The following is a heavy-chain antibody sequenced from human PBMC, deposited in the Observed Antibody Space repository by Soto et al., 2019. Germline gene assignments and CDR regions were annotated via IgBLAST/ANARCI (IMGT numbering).Heavy chain of an antibody. CDR2: ISGYNGDI. CDR1: GYTFNRHG. CDR3: ARVRIVGAREIDF. J-gene: IGHJ4*02. V-gene: IGHV1-18*04. Sequence: ASVKVSCKASGYTFNRHGITWVRQAPGQGLEWMGWISGYNGDINYEQKFQGRVTLSSDTLTSTVYLELKSLRFDDTAVYYCARVRIVGAREIDFWGQGTLVTVSS. D-gene: IGHD1-26*01.